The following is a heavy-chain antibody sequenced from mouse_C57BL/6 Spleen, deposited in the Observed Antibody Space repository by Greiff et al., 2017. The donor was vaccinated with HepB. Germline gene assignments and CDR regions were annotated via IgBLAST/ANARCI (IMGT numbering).Heavy chain of an antibody. CDR2: INPSNGGT. CDR1: GYTFTSYW. J-gene: IGHJ2*01. CDR3: AIKTAQATGYFDY. Sequence: QVQLQQPGTELVKPGASVKLSCEASGYTFTSYWMHWVKQRPGQGLEWIGNINPSNGGTNYNEKFKSKATLTVDKSSSTAYMQLSSLTSEDSAVYYCAIKTAQATGYFDYWGQGTTLTVSS. V-gene: IGHV1-53*01. D-gene: IGHD3-2*02.